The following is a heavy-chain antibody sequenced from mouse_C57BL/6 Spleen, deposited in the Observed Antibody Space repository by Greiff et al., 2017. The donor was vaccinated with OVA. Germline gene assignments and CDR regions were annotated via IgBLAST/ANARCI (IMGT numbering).Heavy chain of an antibody. V-gene: IGHV1-55*01. CDR3: ARSAYYSNYFDD. CDR1: GYTFTSYW. J-gene: IGHJ2*01. Sequence: QVQLQQPGAELVKPGASVKMSCKASGYTFTSYWITWVKQRPGQGLEWIGDIYPGSGSTNYNEKFTSKATLTVDTSSSSAYMQLSSLTSEDSAVYYCARSAYYSNYFDDWGQGTTLTVSA. D-gene: IGHD2-5*01. CDR2: IYPGSGST.